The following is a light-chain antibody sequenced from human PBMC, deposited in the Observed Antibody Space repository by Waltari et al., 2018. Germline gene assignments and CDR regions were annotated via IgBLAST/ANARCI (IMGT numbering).Light chain of an antibody. V-gene: IGKV4-1*01. CDR1: ESVLYSSNNQNH. CDR3: QQYYNTPLT. CDR2: WAS. Sequence: DIVMTQSPESLAVSLGERATIRCKTSESVLYSSNNQNHLAWYQQKPGQPPRLLLYWASTRESGVPDRFIGSGSETDFTLTVTSLQAEDVAVYYCQQYYNTPLTFGGGTKVEVK. J-gene: IGKJ4*01.